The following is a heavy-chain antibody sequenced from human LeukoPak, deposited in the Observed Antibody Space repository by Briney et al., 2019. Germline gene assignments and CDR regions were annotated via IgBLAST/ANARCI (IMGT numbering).Heavy chain of an antibody. V-gene: IGHV3-48*01. Sequence: PGGSLRLSCAASGFTFSSYSMNWVRQAPGKGLEWVSYISSSSSTIYYADSVKGRFTISRDNAKNSLYLQMNSLRVEDTAVYYCARGPVVVVAATFYYMDVWGKGTTVTVS. CDR2: ISSSSSTI. J-gene: IGHJ6*03. CDR3: ARGPVVVVAATFYYMDV. CDR1: GFTFSSYS. D-gene: IGHD2-15*01.